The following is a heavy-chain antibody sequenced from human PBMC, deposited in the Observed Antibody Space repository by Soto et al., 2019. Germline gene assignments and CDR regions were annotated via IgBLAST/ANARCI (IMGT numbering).Heavy chain of an antibody. J-gene: IGHJ5*02. V-gene: IGHV3-21*01. Sequence: PWGSLRLSCVASVFTFSSYSMTVVRQAPGKGLEWVSSISSSSSYIYYADSGKGRFTIARDNAKNSLYLQMDSVRAEDKAVYYCARDLPHTFDPWREGNLVTV. CDR3: ARDLPHTFDP. CDR2: ISSSSSYI. CDR1: VFTFSSYS.